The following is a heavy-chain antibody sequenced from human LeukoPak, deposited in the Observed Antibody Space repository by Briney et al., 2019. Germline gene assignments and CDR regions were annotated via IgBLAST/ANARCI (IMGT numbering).Heavy chain of an antibody. CDR3: ARTYCSSTSCYLVWSHYYYYYGMDV. CDR1: GGTFSSYA. J-gene: IGHJ6*02. V-gene: IGHV1-69*01. CDR2: IIPIFGTA. Sequence: SVKVSCKASGGTFSSYAISWVRQAPGQRLEWMGGIIPIFGTANYAQKFQGRVTITADESTSTAYMELSSLRSEDTAVYYCARTYCSSTSCYLVWSHYYYYYGMDVWGQGTTVTVSS. D-gene: IGHD2-2*01.